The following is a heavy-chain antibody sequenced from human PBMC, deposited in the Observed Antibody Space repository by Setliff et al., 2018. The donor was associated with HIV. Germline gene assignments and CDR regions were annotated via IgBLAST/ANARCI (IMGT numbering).Heavy chain of an antibody. D-gene: IGHD5-18*01. V-gene: IGHV4-34*01. CDR2: INHSGST. CDR1: GGSFGTYS. J-gene: IGHJ5*02. CDR3: ARATEPGYRFGENWFEP. Sequence: SETLSLTCAVYGGSFGTYSWSWIRQPPGVGLQWIGEINHSGSTHYNPSLKRRVTISVDTSTNQFSLKLNSVTAADTAVYYCARATEPGYRFGENWFEPWGHGNRVTVSS.